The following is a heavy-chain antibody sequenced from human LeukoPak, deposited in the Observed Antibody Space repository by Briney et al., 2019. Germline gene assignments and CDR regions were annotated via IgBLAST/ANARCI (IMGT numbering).Heavy chain of an antibody. J-gene: IGHJ6*02. D-gene: IGHD2-2*01. Sequence: KPSETLSLTCAVYGGSFSGYYWSWIRQPPGKGLEWIGEINHSGSTNYNPSLKSRVTISVDTSKNQFPLKLSSVTAADTAVYYCAGGAQPYYYYGMDVWGQGTTVTVSS. CDR3: AGGAQPYYYYGMDV. CDR1: GGSFSGYY. V-gene: IGHV4-34*01. CDR2: INHSGST.